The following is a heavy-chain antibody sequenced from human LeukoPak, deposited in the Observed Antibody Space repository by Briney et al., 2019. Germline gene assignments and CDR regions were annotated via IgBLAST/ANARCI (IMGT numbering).Heavy chain of an antibody. CDR2: ISSTGSTI. V-gene: IGHV3-48*02. Sequence: GGSLRLSCAASGFTLSSYSMNWVRQAPGKGLEWVSYISSTGSTIYYADSVKGRFTTSRDNAKNSLYLQMNSLRDEDTAVYYCARESVSVAGIDYWGQGTVVTVSS. D-gene: IGHD6-19*01. CDR1: GFTLSSYS. CDR3: ARESVSVAGIDY. J-gene: IGHJ4*02.